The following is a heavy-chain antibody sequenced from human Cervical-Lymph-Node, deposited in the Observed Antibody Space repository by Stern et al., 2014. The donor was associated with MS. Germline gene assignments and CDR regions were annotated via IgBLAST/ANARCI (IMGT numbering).Heavy chain of an antibody. CDR3: ARQVRKNWFAP. Sequence: QVQLVESGAEVKKPGSSVKVSCKASGGTFSSYAISWVRQAPGQGLEWMGGIIPIFGPANYAPTFQGSVTITADEHHSPHYMELSSLRSEDTAVYYCARQVRKNWFAPWGQGTLVTVSS. V-gene: IGHV1-69*01. CDR2: IIPIFGPA. CDR1: GGTFSSYA. J-gene: IGHJ5*02.